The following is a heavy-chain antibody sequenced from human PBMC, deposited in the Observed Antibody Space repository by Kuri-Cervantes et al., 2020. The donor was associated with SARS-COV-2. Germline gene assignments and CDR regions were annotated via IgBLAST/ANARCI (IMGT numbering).Heavy chain of an antibody. V-gene: IGHV3-30*18. CDR3: AKRAMMGKDV. Sequence: GGSLRLSCAASGFTFSSYGMHWVRQAPGKGLERVAVISYDGSNKYYADSVKGRFTISRDNSKNTLYLQMNSLRAEDTAVYYCAKRAMMGKDVWGQGTTVTVSS. D-gene: IGHD3-22*01. J-gene: IGHJ6*02. CDR1: GFTFSSYG. CDR2: ISYDGSNK.